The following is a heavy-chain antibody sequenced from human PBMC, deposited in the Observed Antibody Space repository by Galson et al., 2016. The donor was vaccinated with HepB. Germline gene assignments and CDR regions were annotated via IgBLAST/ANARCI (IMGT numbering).Heavy chain of an antibody. V-gene: IGHV1-18*01. Sequence: SVKVSCKASGYTFTIYGISWVRQAPGQGLEWMGWISASTGNTKYAQNLQGRVTMTTDRSTSTAYMELRSLRSDDTAVYYCARDRDYGDYYYYHGLDVWGQGTTVTVSS. CDR2: ISASTGNT. CDR3: ARDRDYGDYYYYHGLDV. CDR1: GYTFTIYG. D-gene: IGHD4-17*01. J-gene: IGHJ6*02.